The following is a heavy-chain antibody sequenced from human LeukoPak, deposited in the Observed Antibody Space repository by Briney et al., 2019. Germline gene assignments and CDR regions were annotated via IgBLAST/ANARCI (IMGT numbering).Heavy chain of an antibody. CDR3: ARELRTGYYAHFDY. V-gene: IGHV4-4*02. CDR1: GGSISSSNW. J-gene: IGHJ4*02. D-gene: IGHD3/OR15-3a*01. Sequence: PSETLSLTCAVSGGSISSSNWGSWVRPPPGKGMEWIWEIYHSGSTNYNPSLKSRVTISVDKSKNQFSLKLSSVTAADTAVYYCARELRTGYYAHFDYWGQGTLVTVSS. CDR2: IYHSGST.